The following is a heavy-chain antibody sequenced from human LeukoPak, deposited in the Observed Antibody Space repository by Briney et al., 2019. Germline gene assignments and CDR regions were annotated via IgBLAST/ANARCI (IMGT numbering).Heavy chain of an antibody. CDR2: IYYSGST. CDR1: GGSISSYY. CDR3: ARFSGYDGLWFDP. D-gene: IGHD5-12*01. Sequence: SETLSLTCTVSGGSISSYYWSWIRRPPGKGLEWIGYIYYSGSTNYNPSLKSRVTISVDTSKNQFSLKLSSVTAADTAVYYCARFSGYDGLWFDPWGQGTLVTVSS. J-gene: IGHJ5*02. V-gene: IGHV4-59*01.